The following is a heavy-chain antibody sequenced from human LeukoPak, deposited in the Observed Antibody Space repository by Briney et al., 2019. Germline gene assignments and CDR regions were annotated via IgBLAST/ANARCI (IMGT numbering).Heavy chain of an antibody. CDR2: ISYDGSNK. V-gene: IGHV3-30-3*01. J-gene: IGHJ6*03. D-gene: IGHD2-2*01. CDR1: GFTFSSFA. CDR3: ARAPQYCSSTSCYVETYYYYYMDV. Sequence: GGSLRLSCAASGFTFSSFAMHWVRQAPGKGLEWAAVISYDGSNKYYADSVKGRFTISRGNSKNTLYLQMNSLRAEDTAVYYCARAPQYCSSTSCYVETYYYYYMDVWGKGTTVTVSS.